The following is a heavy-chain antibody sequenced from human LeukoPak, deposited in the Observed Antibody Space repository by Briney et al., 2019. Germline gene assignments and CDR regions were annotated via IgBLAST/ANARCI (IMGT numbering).Heavy chain of an antibody. CDR1: GFTFSSYT. CDR3: ARDPTPRYCSGGSCYTHYGMDI. J-gene: IGHJ6*02. CDR2: ISSSSSYI. V-gene: IGHV3-21*01. Sequence: GGSLRLSCAASGFTFSSYTMNWVRQAPGKWLEWVSSISSSSSYIYYADSVKGRLTISRDNAKNSLYLQMNSLRAEDTAVYYCARDPTPRYCSGGSCYTHYGMDIWGQGTTVTVSS. D-gene: IGHD2-15*01.